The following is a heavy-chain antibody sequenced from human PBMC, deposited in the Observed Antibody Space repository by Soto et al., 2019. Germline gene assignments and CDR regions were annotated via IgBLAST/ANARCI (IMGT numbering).Heavy chain of an antibody. D-gene: IGHD3-9*01. J-gene: IGHJ5*02. CDR2: IIPIFGTA. CDR1: GGTFSSYA. V-gene: IGHV1-69*13. Sequence: SVKVSCKASGGTFSSYAISWVRQAPGQRLEWMGGIIPIFGTANYAQKFQGRVTITADESTSTAYMELSSLRSEDTAVYYCARASRIRYFDWLFPQELNWFDPWGQGTLVTVSS. CDR3: ARASRIRYFDWLFPQELNWFDP.